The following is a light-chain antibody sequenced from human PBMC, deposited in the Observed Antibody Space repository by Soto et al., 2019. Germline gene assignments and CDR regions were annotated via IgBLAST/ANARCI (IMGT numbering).Light chain of an antibody. V-gene: IGLV2-23*02. CDR3: CSYAGSSTFV. J-gene: IGLJ1*01. CDR1: SSDVGIYDL. Sequence: QSALTQPASVSGSPGQSITISCTGTSSDVGIYDLVSWYKHHPGRAPQLIIYDVTKRPSGVSNRFSGSKSGNTASLTISGLQAEDEADYYCCSYAGSSTFVFGTGTKLTVL. CDR2: DVT.